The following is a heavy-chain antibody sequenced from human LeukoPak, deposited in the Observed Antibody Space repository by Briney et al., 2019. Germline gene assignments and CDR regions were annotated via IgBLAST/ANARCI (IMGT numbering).Heavy chain of an antibody. CDR3: AKDVRGDGYNSPWDF. CDR2: ISWNGNSL. V-gene: IGHV3-9*01. Sequence: GGSLRLSCAASGFTFNDYAMHWVRQSPGKGLEWVSCISWNGNSLGYADSVKGRFTISRDNAKNSLHLQMSSLRVEDTALYYCAKDVRGDGYNSPWDFWGQGTLVTVSS. D-gene: IGHD5-24*01. CDR1: GFTFNDYA. J-gene: IGHJ4*02.